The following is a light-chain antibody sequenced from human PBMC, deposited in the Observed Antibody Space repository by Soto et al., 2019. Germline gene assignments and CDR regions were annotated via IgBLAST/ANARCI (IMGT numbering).Light chain of an antibody. CDR1: QSVNTKY. J-gene: IGKJ3*01. V-gene: IGKV3-20*01. CDR3: QQFGTSSLVT. Sequence: EIVLTQSPGTLSLSPGERATLSCRASQSVNTKYLAWYQQKPGQAPRLLISGVSSRATGIPDRFSGGGSGTDFILTISRVEPEDFAVYYCQQFGTSSLVTFGPGTKVDIK. CDR2: GVS.